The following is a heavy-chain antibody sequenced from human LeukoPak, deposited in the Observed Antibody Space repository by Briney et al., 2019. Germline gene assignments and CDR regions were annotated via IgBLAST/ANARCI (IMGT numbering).Heavy chain of an antibody. CDR2: INRSGST. CDR3: ARGPATTGNSCYVYY. CDR1: GGSVSSGSYY. J-gene: IGHJ4*02. V-gene: IGHV4-61*01. D-gene: IGHD2-2*01. Sequence: PSETLSLTCTVSGGSVSSGSYYWSWIRQPPGKGLEWIGEINRSGSTNYNPSLKSRVTISVDTSKNQFSLMLSSVTAADTAVYYCARGPATTGNSCYVYYWGQGTLVTVSS.